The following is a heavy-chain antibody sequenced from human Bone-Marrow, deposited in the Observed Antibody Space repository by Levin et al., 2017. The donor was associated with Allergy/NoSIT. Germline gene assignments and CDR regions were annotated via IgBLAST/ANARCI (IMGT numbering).Heavy chain of an antibody. CDR1: GYTGSGYY. Sequence: GASVKVSCKTSGYTGSGYYLHWVRQARGQGLEWMGWISPYSGGTSYARKFQGRVTMTRDTSVKTAYMELKSLTYDDTAVYYCATDRGGEDFNLWGQGTMVTVSS. V-gene: IGHV1-2*02. J-gene: IGHJ3*01. D-gene: IGHD3-16*01. CDR3: ATDRGGEDFNL. CDR2: ISPYSGGT.